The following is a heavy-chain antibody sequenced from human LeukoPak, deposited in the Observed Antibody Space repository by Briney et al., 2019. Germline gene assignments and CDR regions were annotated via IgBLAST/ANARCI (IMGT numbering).Heavy chain of an antibody. Sequence: PSGTLSLTCALSGGSISSNNSWSGVRRPPGKGLEWIGEIYPSGSTDYNPSLESRGSISVDNSNNQFSLKLSSVTAADTAVYYCARGFNGSGSYSSPCFHAFDVWGQGTMVTVSS. CDR1: GGSISSNNS. J-gene: IGHJ3*01. V-gene: IGHV4-4*02. CDR2: IYPSGST. CDR3: ARGFNGSGSYSSPCFHAFDV. D-gene: IGHD3-10*01.